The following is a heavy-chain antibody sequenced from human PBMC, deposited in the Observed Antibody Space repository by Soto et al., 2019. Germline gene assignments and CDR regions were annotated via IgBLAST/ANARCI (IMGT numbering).Heavy chain of an antibody. D-gene: IGHD3-22*01. J-gene: IGHJ4*02. Sequence: QVQLVESGGGVVQPGRSLRLSCAASGFTFSSYAMHWVRQAPGKGLEWVAVISYDGSNKYYADSVKGRFTISRDNSKNTLYLQMNSLRAEDTAVYYCARETRWLSLDYWGQGTLVTVSS. CDR1: GFTFSSYA. CDR2: ISYDGSNK. CDR3: ARETRWLSLDY. V-gene: IGHV3-30-3*01.